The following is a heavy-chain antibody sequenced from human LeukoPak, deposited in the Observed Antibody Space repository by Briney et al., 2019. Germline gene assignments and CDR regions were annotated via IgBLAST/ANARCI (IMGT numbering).Heavy chain of an antibody. V-gene: IGHV4-30-2*01. D-gene: IGHD3-10*01. CDR1: GGSISSGGYS. Sequence: SQTLSLTCAVSGGSISSGGYSWSWIRQPPGKGLEWIGYIYHSGSTYYNPSLKSRVTISVDRSKNQFSLKLSSVTAADTAVYYCARVRGLGIITPYSDFWGQGTLVTVSS. CDR2: IYHSGST. CDR3: ARVRGLGIITPYSDF. J-gene: IGHJ4*02.